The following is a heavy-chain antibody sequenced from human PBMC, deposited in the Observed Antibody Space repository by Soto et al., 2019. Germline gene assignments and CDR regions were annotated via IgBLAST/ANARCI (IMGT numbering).Heavy chain of an antibody. CDR3: ARGLAVTRYLDY. J-gene: IGHJ4*02. Sequence: QVQLVQSGAEVKKPGASVKVSCKAPGYTFTSYDINRVRQATGQGLERMGWMNPNSGNTGYAQKFQGRVTMTRNTSKITAYMELSSLRSEDTAVYYCARGLAVTRYLDYWGQGTLVTVSS. CDR2: MNPNSGNT. CDR1: GYTFTSYD. D-gene: IGHD4-4*01. V-gene: IGHV1-8*01.